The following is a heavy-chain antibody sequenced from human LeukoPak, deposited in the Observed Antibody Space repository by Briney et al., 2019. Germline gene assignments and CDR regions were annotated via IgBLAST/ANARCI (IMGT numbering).Heavy chain of an antibody. CDR1: GYTFTSYD. CDR3: ARYYDILTGTPSFDY. CDR2: MNPNSGNT. J-gene: IGHJ4*02. V-gene: IGHV1-8*01. D-gene: IGHD3-9*01. Sequence: GASVKVSCKASGYTFTSYDINWVRQATGQGLEWMGWMNPNSGNTGYAQKFQGRVTMTRNTSISAAYMELSSLRSEDTAVYYCARYYDILTGTPSFDYWGQGTLVTVSS.